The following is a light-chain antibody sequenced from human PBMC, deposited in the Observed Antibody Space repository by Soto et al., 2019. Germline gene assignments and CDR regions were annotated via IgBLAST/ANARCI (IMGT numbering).Light chain of an antibody. V-gene: IGKV1-5*03. CDR3: QQYKSYLWT. Sequence: DIQMTQSPSTLSASVGDRVTITCRASQSISSWLDWYQQKPGKAPKILINLASILESGVPSRFSGSGSGTEFTLTISSLQPDDFATYYCQQYKSYLWTFGQGTKVDIK. CDR1: QSISSW. J-gene: IGKJ1*01. CDR2: LAS.